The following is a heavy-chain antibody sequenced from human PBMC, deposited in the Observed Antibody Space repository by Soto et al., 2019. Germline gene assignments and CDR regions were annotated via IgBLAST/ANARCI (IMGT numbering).Heavy chain of an antibody. CDR1: GGSMSKFY. V-gene: IGHV4-4*07. Sequence: SETLSLTCSVSGGSMSKFYWSWIRKTAGKGLEWMGRVYATGTSDYNPSLGSRIAMSVDISKKTFSLRLRSVTAADTGVYYCVRDGSKTLRDCFDPWGQGILVTVSS. J-gene: IGHJ5*02. CDR3: VRDGSKTLRDCFDP. D-gene: IGHD4-17*01. CDR2: VYATGTS.